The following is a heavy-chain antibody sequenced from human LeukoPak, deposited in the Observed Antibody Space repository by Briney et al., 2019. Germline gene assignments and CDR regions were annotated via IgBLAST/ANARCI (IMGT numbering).Heavy chain of an antibody. V-gene: IGHV1-18*04. Sequence: ASVKVSCKASGHTFTSYGISWVRQAPGQGLEWMGWISAYNGNTNYAQKLQGRVTMTTDTSTSTAYMELRSLRSDDTAVYYCARINFDWLLTYFDYWGQGTLVTVSS. CDR2: ISAYNGNT. J-gene: IGHJ4*02. CDR1: GHTFTSYG. D-gene: IGHD3-9*01. CDR3: ARINFDWLLTYFDY.